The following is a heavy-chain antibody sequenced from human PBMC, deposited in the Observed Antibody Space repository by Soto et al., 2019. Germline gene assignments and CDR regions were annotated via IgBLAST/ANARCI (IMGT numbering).Heavy chain of an antibody. V-gene: IGHV3-30-3*01. CDR1: GFTFSSYA. CDR3: ARDHLKYSSGYDPDYVDY. CDR2: ISYDGSNK. J-gene: IGHJ4*02. Sequence: QVQLVESGGGVVQPGRSLRLSCAASGFTFSSYAMHWVRQAPGKGLEWVAVISYDGSNKYYADSVKGRFTISRDNSKNTLYLQMNSLRAEDTAVYYCARDHLKYSSGYDPDYVDYWGQGTLVTVSS. D-gene: IGHD6-19*01.